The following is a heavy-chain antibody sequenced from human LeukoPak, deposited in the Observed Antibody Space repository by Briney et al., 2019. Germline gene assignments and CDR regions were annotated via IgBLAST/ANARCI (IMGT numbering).Heavy chain of an antibody. CDR2: IYYSGST. J-gene: IGHJ3*02. Sequence: SETLSLTCTVSGGSISSSSYYWGWIRQPPGKGLEWIGSIYYSGSTYYNPSLKSRVTMSVDTSKNQFSLKLSSVTAADTAVYYCARDVTLAAAGTDAFDIWGQGTMVTVPS. V-gene: IGHV4-39*07. CDR1: GGSISSSSYY. D-gene: IGHD6-13*01. CDR3: ARDVTLAAAGTDAFDI.